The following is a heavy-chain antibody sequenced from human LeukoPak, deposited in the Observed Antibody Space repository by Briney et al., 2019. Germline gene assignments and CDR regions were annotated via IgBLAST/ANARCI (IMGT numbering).Heavy chain of an antibody. J-gene: IGHJ4*02. V-gene: IGHV4-38-2*02. Sequence: SETLSLTRTVSGYSISSGYYWGWIRQPPGKGLEWIGRIYHRGSTYYNPSLKSRVTISVDTSKNQFSLKLSSVTAADTAVYYCARDPEFTIFGVVTDDYWGQGTLVTVSS. CDR2: IYHRGST. D-gene: IGHD3-3*01. CDR3: ARDPEFTIFGVVTDDY. CDR1: GYSISSGYY.